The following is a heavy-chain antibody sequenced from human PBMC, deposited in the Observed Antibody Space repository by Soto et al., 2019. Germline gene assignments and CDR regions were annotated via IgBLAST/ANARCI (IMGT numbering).Heavy chain of an antibody. CDR1: GYTFTSYY. D-gene: IGHD6-19*01. CDR2: INPSGGST. CDR3: ARERTVADTYYYYGMDV. V-gene: IGHV1-46*03. Sequence: GASVKVSCKASGYTFTSYYMHWVRQAPGQGLEWMGIINPSGGSTSYAQKFQGRVTMTRDTSTSTVYMELSSLRSEDTAVYYCARERTVADTYYYYGMDVWGQGTTVTVSS. J-gene: IGHJ6*02.